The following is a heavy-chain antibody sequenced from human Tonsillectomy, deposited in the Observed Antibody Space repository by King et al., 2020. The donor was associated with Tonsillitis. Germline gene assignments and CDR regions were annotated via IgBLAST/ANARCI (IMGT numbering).Heavy chain of an antibody. Sequence: VQLVESGGGVVQPGRSLTLSCAASGFTFSSYGMHWVRQAPGRGLEWVAIISYDGSNKYYADSVRGRFTISRDNSKNTLYLQMNSLRAEDTAVYYCAKVAHDYDILTCHYFDYWGHGTLVTVSS. CDR1: GFTFSSYG. CDR3: AKVAHDYDILTCHYFDY. CDR2: ISYDGSNK. J-gene: IGHJ4*01. V-gene: IGHV3-30*18. D-gene: IGHD3-9*01.